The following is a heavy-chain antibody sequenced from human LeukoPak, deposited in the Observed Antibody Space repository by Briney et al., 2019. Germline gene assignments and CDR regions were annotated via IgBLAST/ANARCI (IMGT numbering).Heavy chain of an antibody. D-gene: IGHD3-16*01. Sequence: SETLSLTCTVSGGSISSYYWSWIRQPPGKGLEWLGYIYYSGSTDYNPSLKSRVTMSVDTSKNHFPLKLRSVTAADTAVYYCARAGGTKKELDYWGQGTLVTVSS. CDR2: IYYSGST. CDR3: ARAGGTKKELDY. J-gene: IGHJ4*02. V-gene: IGHV4-59*08. CDR1: GGSISSYY.